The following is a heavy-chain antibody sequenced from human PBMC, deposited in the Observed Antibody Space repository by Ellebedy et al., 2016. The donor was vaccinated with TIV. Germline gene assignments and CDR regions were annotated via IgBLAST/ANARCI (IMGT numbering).Heavy chain of an antibody. J-gene: IGHJ5*02. CDR1: GFTFSSYA. D-gene: IGHD3-10*01. CDR2: ISISGGST. Sequence: GESLKISCAASGFTFSSYAMGWVRHAPGKGLEWVSGISISGGSTYYADSVKGRFTISRDNSKNTLYLQMNSLRAEDTAQYYCAKGGEYYYGLGSYTWFDPWGQGTLVTVSS. V-gene: IGHV3-23*01. CDR3: AKGGEYYYGLGSYTWFDP.